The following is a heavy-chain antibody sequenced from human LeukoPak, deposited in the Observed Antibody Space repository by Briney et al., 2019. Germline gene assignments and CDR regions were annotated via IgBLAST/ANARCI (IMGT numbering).Heavy chain of an antibody. CDR1: GDSISSGDYY. CDR2: IYSSGST. Sequence: SETLSLXCTVSGDSISSGDYYWTWIRQPAGKGLEWIGRIYSSGSTNYNPSLKGRLTISLDTSKNQFSLKLSSVTAADTAVYYCARGNWNYFDYWGQGTLVPVSS. V-gene: IGHV4-61*02. D-gene: IGHD1-20*01. J-gene: IGHJ4*02. CDR3: ARGNWNYFDY.